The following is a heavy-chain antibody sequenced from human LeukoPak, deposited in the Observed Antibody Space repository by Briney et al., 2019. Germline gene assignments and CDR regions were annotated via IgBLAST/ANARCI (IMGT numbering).Heavy chain of an antibody. J-gene: IGHJ4*02. CDR3: TSLSKAAGNFDY. CDR1: GGSISSSSYY. V-gene: IGHV4-39*01. Sequence: KPSETLSLTCTVSGGSISSSSYYWGWIRQPPGKGLEWIGSIYYSGSTYYNPSLKSRVTISVDTSKNQFSLKLSSVTAADTAVYYCTSLSKAAGNFDYWGQGTLVTVSP. CDR2: IYYSGST. D-gene: IGHD6-19*01.